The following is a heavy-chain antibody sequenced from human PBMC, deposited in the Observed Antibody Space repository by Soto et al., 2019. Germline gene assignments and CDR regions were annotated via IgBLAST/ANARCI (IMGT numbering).Heavy chain of an antibody. V-gene: IGHV3-23*01. Sequence: EVQLLESGGGLVQPGGSLRLSCAASGFTFSSYAMSWVRQAPGKGLEWDSTISGSSGSTYYADSVRGRFTISRDNSKNTLYLQMNGLSAEDTAVYYCAKRGRGAVAFDYWGQGTLVTVSS. CDR2: ISGSSGST. CDR1: GFTFSSYA. D-gene: IGHD6-19*01. CDR3: AKRGRGAVAFDY. J-gene: IGHJ4*02.